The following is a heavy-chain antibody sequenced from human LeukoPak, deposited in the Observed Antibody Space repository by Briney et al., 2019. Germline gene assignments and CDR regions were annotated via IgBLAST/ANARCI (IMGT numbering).Heavy chain of an antibody. J-gene: IGHJ3*02. CDR1: GFTFSSHE. D-gene: IGHD3-10*01. CDR3: ARDTHYYGSGSPAFDI. V-gene: IGHV3-48*01. Sequence: GGSLRLSCVASGFTFSSHEMNWVRQAPGKGLEWVSYISSSSATIHYADSVKGRFTISRDNAKNSLYLQMNSLRAEDTALYYCARDTHYYGSGSPAFDIWGQGTMVTVSS. CDR2: ISSSSATI.